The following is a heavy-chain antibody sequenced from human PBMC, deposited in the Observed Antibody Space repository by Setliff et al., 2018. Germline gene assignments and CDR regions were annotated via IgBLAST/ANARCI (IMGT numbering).Heavy chain of an antibody. J-gene: IGHJ4*02. CDR3: ASHPRVTIFGVVAFDY. CDR1: GGSMSNYF. CDR2: ISSGGST. D-gene: IGHD3-3*01. V-gene: IGHV4-4*08. Sequence: SETLSLTCSVAGGSMSNYFWSWVRRPPGKGLEWIGFISSGGSTIYSPSLKSRVTISVDTSQNQFSLKLSSVTAADTAAYYCASHPRVTIFGVVAFDYWGQGILVTVSS.